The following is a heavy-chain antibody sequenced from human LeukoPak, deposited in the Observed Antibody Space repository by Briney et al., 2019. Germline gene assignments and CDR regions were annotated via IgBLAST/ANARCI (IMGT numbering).Heavy chain of an antibody. CDR2: IIPILGIA. CDR1: GGTFSSYA. Sequence: SVKVSCKASGGTFSSYAISWVRQAPGQGLEWMGRIIPILGIANYAQKFQGRVTITADKSTSTAYMEPSSLRSEDTAVYYCARVIYYYDSSGYYFDYWGQGTLVTVSS. D-gene: IGHD3-22*01. CDR3: ARVIYYYDSSGYYFDY. V-gene: IGHV1-69*04. J-gene: IGHJ4*02.